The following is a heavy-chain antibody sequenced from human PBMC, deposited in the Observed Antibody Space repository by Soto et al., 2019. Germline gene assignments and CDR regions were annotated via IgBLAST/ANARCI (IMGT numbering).Heavy chain of an antibody. CDR1: GFTFTFYA. CDR2: ITGSGDIT. V-gene: IGHV3-23*01. Sequence: LRLSCAASGFTFTFYAMSWVRQAPGKGLQWVSGITGSGDITYYADSVKDRFTISRDNSKNTLYLQMNSLRAEDTAVYYCAKEEDSGGYKGFSFDFWGQGALVTVSS. J-gene: IGHJ4*02. D-gene: IGHD3-22*01. CDR3: AKEEDSGGYKGFSFDF.